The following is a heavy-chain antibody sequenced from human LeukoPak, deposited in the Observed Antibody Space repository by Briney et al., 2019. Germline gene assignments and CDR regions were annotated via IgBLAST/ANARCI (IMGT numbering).Heavy chain of an antibody. Sequence: ASVKVSCKASGYTFTSYGISWVRQAPGQGLEWMGWISAYNGNTNYAQKLQGRVTMTRDTSISTAYMELSRLRSDDTAVYYCARDGSSGYDAFDIWGQGTMVTVSS. CDR1: GYTFTSYG. CDR3: ARDGSSGYDAFDI. CDR2: ISAYNGNT. D-gene: IGHD3-22*01. J-gene: IGHJ3*02. V-gene: IGHV1-18*01.